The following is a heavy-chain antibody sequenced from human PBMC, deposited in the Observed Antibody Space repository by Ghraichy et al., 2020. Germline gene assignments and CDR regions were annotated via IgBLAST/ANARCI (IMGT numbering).Heavy chain of an antibody. Sequence: GRSLRLSCTTSGFTFGDHAINWVRQAPGKGLEWVGFSRSKGYGGTPEYAASVKGRFTLSRDDSKGIAYLQMNSLKTEDTAVYYCARRWEAATDWGQGTLVTVSS. D-gene: IGHD6-13*01. CDR3: ARRWEAATD. V-gene: IGHV3-49*04. CDR2: SRSKGYGGTP. J-gene: IGHJ4*02. CDR1: GFTFGDHA.